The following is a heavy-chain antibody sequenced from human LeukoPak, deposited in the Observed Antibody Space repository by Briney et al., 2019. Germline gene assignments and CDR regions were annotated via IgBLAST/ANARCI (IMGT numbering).Heavy chain of an antibody. CDR2: IYYSGST. J-gene: IGHJ5*02. CDR3: ARPYYYDSRIDP. D-gene: IGHD3-22*01. Sequence: PSQTLSLTCTVSGGSISSGDYYWRWIRQPPGKGLEWIGYIYYSGSTYYNPSLKSRVTISVDTSKNQLSLKLTSVTAADTAVYYCARPYYYDSRIDPWGQGTLVTVSS. V-gene: IGHV4-30-4*01. CDR1: GGSISSGDYY.